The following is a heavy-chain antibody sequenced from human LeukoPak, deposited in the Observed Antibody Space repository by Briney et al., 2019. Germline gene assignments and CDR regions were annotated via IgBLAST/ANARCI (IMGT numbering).Heavy chain of an antibody. V-gene: IGHV1-69*13. CDR1: GGTFSSYA. Sequence: SVKVSCKVSGGTFSSYAISWVRQAPGQGLEWMGGIIPIFGTANYAQKFQGRVTITADESTSTAYMELSSLRSEDTAVYYCARDPSSYYDSSRVAFDIWGQGTMVTVSS. J-gene: IGHJ3*02. D-gene: IGHD3-22*01. CDR2: IIPIFGTA. CDR3: ARDPSSYYDSSRVAFDI.